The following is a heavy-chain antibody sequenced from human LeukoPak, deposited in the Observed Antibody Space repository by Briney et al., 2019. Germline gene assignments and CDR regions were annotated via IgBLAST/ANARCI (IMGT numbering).Heavy chain of an antibody. D-gene: IGHD3-16*01. V-gene: IGHV3-30*02. CDR3: VCLGI. CDR2: IRYDGSNK. CDR1: GFTFSSYG. J-gene: IGHJ3*02. Sequence: GGSLRLSCAASGFTFSSYGMHWVRQAPGKGLEWVAFIRYDGSNKYYADSVKGRFTISRDKSKNTLYLQMSSLSAEDTAVYYCVCLGIWGQGTMVTVSS.